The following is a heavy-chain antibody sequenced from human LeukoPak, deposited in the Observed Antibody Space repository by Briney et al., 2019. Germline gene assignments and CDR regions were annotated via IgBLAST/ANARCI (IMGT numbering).Heavy chain of an antibody. CDR3: ARDGVTYYDILTGLDY. CDR1: GYTFTSYG. D-gene: IGHD3-9*01. CDR2: ISAYNGNT. V-gene: IGHV1-18*01. J-gene: IGHJ4*02. Sequence: ASVKVSCKASGYTFTSYGISWVRQAPGQGLEWMGWISAYNGNTNYAQKLQGRVTMTTDTSTSTAYMELRSLRSDDTAVYYCARDGVTYYDILTGLDYWGQGTLVTVSS.